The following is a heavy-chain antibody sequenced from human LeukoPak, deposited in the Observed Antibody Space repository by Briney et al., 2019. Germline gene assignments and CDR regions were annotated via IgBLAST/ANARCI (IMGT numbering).Heavy chain of an antibody. CDR1: GGSFSGYY. V-gene: IGHV4-34*01. D-gene: IGHD3-16*02. CDR2: INHSGST. Sequence: SETLSLTCAVYGGSFSGYYWSWIRQPPGKGLEWIGEINHSGSTNYNPSLKSRVTISVDTSKNQFSLKLSSVTAADTAVYYCARVYRGYRYYFDYWGQGTLVTVSS. J-gene: IGHJ4*02. CDR3: ARVYRGYRYYFDY.